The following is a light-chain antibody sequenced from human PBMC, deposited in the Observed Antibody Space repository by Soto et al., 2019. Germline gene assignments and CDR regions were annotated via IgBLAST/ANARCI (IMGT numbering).Light chain of an antibody. J-gene: IGLJ2*01. V-gene: IGLV2-23*02. Sequence: QSVLTQPASVSGSPGQSITISCTGTSSDVGSYNLVSWYQQHPGKAPKLMIYEVSKRPSGVSNRFSGSKSGNTASRTISGLQAEDEADYYCCSYADSNTTVLFGGGTKLTVL. CDR2: EVS. CDR1: SSDVGSYNL. CDR3: CSYADSNTTVL.